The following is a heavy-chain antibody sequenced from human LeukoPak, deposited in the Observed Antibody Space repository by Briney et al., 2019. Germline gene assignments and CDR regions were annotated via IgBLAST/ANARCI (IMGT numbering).Heavy chain of an antibody. CDR1: GVTVSSSY. Sequence: PGGSLRLSCAASGVTVSSSYMGWVRQAPRKGLEWVSVINSDGTTYYADSVKGRFTASRDPSKNTLSLQMSSLRVEDTAVYYCTRDSTTWARSGYCGQGTLVTVSS. V-gene: IGHV3-66*01. J-gene: IGHJ4*02. D-gene: IGHD2/OR15-2a*01. CDR2: INSDGTT. CDR3: TRDSTTWARSGY.